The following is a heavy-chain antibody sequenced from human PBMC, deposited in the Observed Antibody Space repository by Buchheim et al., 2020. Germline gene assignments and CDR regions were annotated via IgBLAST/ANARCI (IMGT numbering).Heavy chain of an antibody. Sequence: QVQLVESGGGVVQPGRSLRLSCAASGFTFSSYAMHWVRQAPGKGLEWVAVISYDGSSKYYADSVKGRFTLSRDNSKNTLYLQMNSLRAEDTAVYYCARGSPGRGYSYGYAYFDYWGQGTL. CDR1: GFTFSSYA. CDR2: ISYDGSSK. V-gene: IGHV3-30*04. D-gene: IGHD5-18*01. CDR3: ARGSPGRGYSYGYAYFDY. J-gene: IGHJ4*02.